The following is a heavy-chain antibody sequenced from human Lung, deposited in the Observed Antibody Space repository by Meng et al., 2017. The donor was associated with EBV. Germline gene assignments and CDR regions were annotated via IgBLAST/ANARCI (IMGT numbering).Heavy chain of an antibody. V-gene: IGHV1-46*01. Sequence: QVQLVQAGAEVKKPGASVKVSCKASGYTFTNYYMHWVRQAPGKGLEWMGIINTSVGYTSHAQKFQGRVTMTRDKSTSTVHMEVSSLRSADTAVYYCARASRVLGGFDYWGQGTLVTVSS. J-gene: IGHJ4*02. D-gene: IGHD3-16*01. CDR2: INTSVGYT. CDR1: GYTFTNYY. CDR3: ARASRVLGGFDY.